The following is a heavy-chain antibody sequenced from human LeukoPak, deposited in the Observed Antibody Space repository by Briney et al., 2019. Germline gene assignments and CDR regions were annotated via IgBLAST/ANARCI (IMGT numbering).Heavy chain of an antibody. Sequence: SETLSLTCTVSGASISSAPYYWAWIRQHPGGGLEWIGHIYGTWNTYYSPSLKSRLIISIDTSGSQFSLELRSVTAADTAVYYCASQKMTTREFDSWGQGTRVTVSS. J-gene: IGHJ4*02. CDR3: ASQKMTTREFDS. CDR2: IYGTWNT. V-gene: IGHV4-31*03. D-gene: IGHD5-24*01. CDR1: GASISSAPYY.